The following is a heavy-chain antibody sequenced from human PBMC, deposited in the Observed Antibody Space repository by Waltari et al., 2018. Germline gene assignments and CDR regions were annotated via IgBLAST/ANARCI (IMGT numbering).Heavy chain of an antibody. CDR1: GGSISSGSYY. V-gene: IGHV4-61*02. D-gene: IGHD6-13*01. J-gene: IGHJ3*02. CDR2: IYTSGST. CDR3: ARAGKNAFDI. Sequence: QVQLQESGPGLVKPSQTLSLTCTVSGGSISSGSYYWSWIRQPAGKGLEWIGRIYTSGSTNYNPSLKSRVTISVDTSKNQFSLKLSSVTAADTAVYYCARAGKNAFDIWGQGTMVTVSS.